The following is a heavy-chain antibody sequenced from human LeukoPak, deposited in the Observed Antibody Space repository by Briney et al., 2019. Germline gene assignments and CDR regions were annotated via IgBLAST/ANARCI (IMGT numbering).Heavy chain of an antibody. CDR1: GFTVSSNY. D-gene: IGHD2-2*01. J-gene: IGHJ3*02. CDR3: ARGEDIVVVPAALAFDI. V-gene: IGHV3-48*01. CDR2: ISSSSSTI. Sequence: PGGSLRLSCAASGFTVSSNYMSWVRQAPGKGLEWVSYISSSSSTIYYADSVKGRFTISRDNAKNSLYLQMNSLRAEDTAVYYFARGEDIVVVPAALAFDIWGQGTMVTVSS.